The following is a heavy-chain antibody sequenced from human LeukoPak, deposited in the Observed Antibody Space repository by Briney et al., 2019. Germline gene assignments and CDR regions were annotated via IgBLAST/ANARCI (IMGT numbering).Heavy chain of an antibody. CDR2: IKEDGREK. J-gene: IGHJ1*01. CDR3: ARGYTCGY. CDR1: GFTFSTYW. D-gene: IGHD5-18*01. Sequence: GGPLRLSCSASGFTFSTYWMSWVRQAPGKGLEWVAHIKEDGREKNYADSVKGRFTISRDNAKNSLYLQMNSLRAEDTAVYYCARGYTCGYWGQGTLAIVSS. V-gene: IGHV3-7*04.